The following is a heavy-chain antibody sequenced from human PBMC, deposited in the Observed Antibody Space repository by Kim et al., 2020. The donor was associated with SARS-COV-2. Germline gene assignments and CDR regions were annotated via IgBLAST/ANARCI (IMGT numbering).Heavy chain of an antibody. D-gene: IGHD6-13*01. V-gene: IGHV1-18*01. CDR3: ARDQQLTPYGDAFVI. Sequence: ASVKVSCKASGYTFTSYGISWVRQAPGQGLEWMGWISAYNGNTNYAQKLQGRVTMTTDTSTSTAYMELRSLRSDDTAVYYCARDQQLTPYGDAFVICGQGTMVTVSS. J-gene: IGHJ3*02. CDR1: GYTFTSYG. CDR2: ISAYNGNT.